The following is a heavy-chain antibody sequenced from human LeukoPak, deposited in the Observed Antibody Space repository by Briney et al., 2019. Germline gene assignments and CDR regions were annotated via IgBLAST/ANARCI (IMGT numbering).Heavy chain of an antibody. J-gene: IGHJ4*02. CDR3: TRGPLPAPGIADY. V-gene: IGHV3-74*03. D-gene: IGHD2-2*01. Sequence: GGSLRLSCAASGVTFSGAWIHWVRQVPGQGLVWVSGISNDGSITEYTDSVKGRFTISRDNDKKTVYLQMNSLRAEDTAVYYCTRGPLPAPGIADYWGQGTLVTVSS. CDR1: GVTFSGAW. CDR2: ISNDGSIT.